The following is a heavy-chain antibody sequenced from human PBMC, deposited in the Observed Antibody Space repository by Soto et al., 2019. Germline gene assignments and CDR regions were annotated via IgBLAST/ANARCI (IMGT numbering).Heavy chain of an antibody. J-gene: IGHJ4*02. D-gene: IGHD1-26*01. Sequence: EVQLLESGGGLVQPGGSLRLSCEASGFNFNSFAMRWVRQAPGKGLEWVSAISGSGLTTYYAESVKGRFSISRDNSKNTVYLQMSSLRAEDTAVYYCTKENSKWTDATLLDSWGQGTLVTVSS. V-gene: IGHV3-23*01. CDR1: GFNFNSFA. CDR3: TKENSKWTDATLLDS. CDR2: ISGSGLTT.